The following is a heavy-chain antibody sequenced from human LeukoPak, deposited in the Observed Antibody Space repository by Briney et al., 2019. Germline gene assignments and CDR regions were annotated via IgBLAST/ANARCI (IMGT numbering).Heavy chain of an antibody. CDR3: ARRAAFGDTWFHTFDL. D-gene: IGHD2-21*01. CDR2: ISYSGSA. CDR1: GGSISSSGPY. Sequence: SETLSLTCSVSGGSISSSGPYWDWVRQPPGQGLEWIGTISYSGSADYNPSLSSRVTMSVDTSKNQYSLMLRSVTAADTAIYYCARRAAFGDTWFHTFDLWGRGTTVAVSS. V-gene: IGHV4-39*01. J-gene: IGHJ3*01.